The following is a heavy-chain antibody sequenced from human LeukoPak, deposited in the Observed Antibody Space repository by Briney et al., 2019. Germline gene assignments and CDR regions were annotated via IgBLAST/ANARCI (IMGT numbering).Heavy chain of an antibody. V-gene: IGHV4-4*02. CDR3: AREGGFYRPLDY. CDR1: GGSITTTNW. Sequence: SGTLSLTCGVSGGSITTTNWWTWVRQPPGKGLEWIGEVHLDGRTNYNPSLKGRLIMSVDLPENHISLKLTSVTAADTAVYYCAREGGFYRPLDYSGQGTLVTVSS. D-gene: IGHD3-3*01. CDR2: VHLDGRT. J-gene: IGHJ4*02.